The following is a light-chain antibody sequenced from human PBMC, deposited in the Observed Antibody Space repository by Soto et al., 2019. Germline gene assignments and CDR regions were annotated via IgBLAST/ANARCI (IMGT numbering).Light chain of an antibody. CDR1: EKMTRY. Sequence: DIQLIQSSSSLSASVGDRVTITCRANEKMTRYLNWYQQKPGKAPKLLIYAASNLQSGVPSRFSGSGSGADFILTISSLQPEDSATYYCQQSYSTPRTFGQGTKVEVK. V-gene: IGKV1-39*01. CDR2: AAS. J-gene: IGKJ1*01. CDR3: QQSYSTPRT.